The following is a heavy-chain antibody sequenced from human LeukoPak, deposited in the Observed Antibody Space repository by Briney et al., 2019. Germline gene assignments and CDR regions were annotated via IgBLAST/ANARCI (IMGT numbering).Heavy chain of an antibody. CDR3: AKDQQVTTIFTIDY. J-gene: IGHJ4*02. Sequence: GGSLRLSCAASGFTFSSYAMSWVRQAPGKGLEWVSAISGSGGSRYYADSVKGRFTISRDNSKNTQYLQMNSLRAEDTAVYYCAKDQQVTTIFTIDYWGQGTLVTVSS. CDR1: GFTFSSYA. D-gene: IGHD4-17*01. CDR2: ISGSGGSR. V-gene: IGHV3-23*01.